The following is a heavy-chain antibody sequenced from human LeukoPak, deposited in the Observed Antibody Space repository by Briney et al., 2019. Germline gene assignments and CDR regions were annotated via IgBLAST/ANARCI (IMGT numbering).Heavy chain of an antibody. V-gene: IGHV4-39*01. CDR2: IYYSGST. CDR3: ARRKYYYDISGPFDY. D-gene: IGHD3-22*01. J-gene: IGHJ4*02. Sequence: SETLSLTCTVSGGSISSSSYYWGWIRQPPGKGLKWIGSIYYSGSTYYNSSLKSRVTISVGTSKNQFSLKLSSVTAADTAVYYCARRKYYYDISGPFDYWGQGTLVTVSS. CDR1: GGSISSSSYY.